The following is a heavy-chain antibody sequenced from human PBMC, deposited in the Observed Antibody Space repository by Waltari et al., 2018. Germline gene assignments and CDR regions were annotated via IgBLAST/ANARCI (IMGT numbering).Heavy chain of an antibody. J-gene: IGHJ4*02. D-gene: IGHD6-19*01. V-gene: IGHV4-38-2*02. CDR3: ARDGQWLVPYFDY. CDR2: HPQSWGT. CDR1: GYSISSGYY. Sequence: QVQLQESGPGLVKPSETLSLTCAVSGYSISSGYYWGWIRQPPGKGLEWIGSHPQSWGTSSNPSLTRRVTISVATSKNQSSRMLSTVPAAHTAVYYCARDGQWLVPYFDYWGQGTLVTVSS.